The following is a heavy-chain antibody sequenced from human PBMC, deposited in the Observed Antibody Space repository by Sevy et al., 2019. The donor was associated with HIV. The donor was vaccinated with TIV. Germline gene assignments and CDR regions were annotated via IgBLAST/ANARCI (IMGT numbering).Heavy chain of an antibody. CDR1: GGSITSLY. CDR3: AGGSAWGRGDS. Sequence: SETLSLTCTVSGGSITSLYRNWIRQPPGKGLEWIANIYYNGHINYNPSLKSRVTLSPDTSNNQFSLRLRSVTAADTAMYYCAGGSAWGRGDSWGQGTLVTVSS. D-gene: IGHD3-10*01. CDR2: IYYNGHI. J-gene: IGHJ5*01. V-gene: IGHV4-59*08.